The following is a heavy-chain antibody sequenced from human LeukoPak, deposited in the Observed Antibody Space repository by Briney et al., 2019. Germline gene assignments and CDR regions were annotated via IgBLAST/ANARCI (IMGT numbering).Heavy chain of an antibody. J-gene: IGHJ4*02. V-gene: IGHV5-51*01. CDR2: TYPGDSDT. D-gene: IGHD3-22*01. CDR3: ARRGYYDSSGYYFGNY. Sequence: GESLKISCKGSGYSFTSYWIGWVRQMPGKGLEWMGITYPGDSDTRYSPSFQSQVTISADKSISTAYLQWSSLKASDTAMYYCARRGYYDSSGYYFGNYWGQGTLVTVSS. CDR1: GYSFTSYW.